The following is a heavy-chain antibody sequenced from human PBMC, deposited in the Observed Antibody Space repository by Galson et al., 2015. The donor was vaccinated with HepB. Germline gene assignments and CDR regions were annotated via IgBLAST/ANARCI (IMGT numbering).Heavy chain of an antibody. CDR3: AKFGDCSGGSCYSDY. J-gene: IGHJ4*02. CDR1: GFTFSSYG. CDR2: IRYDGSNK. V-gene: IGHV3-30*02. D-gene: IGHD2-15*01. Sequence: SLRLSCAASGFTFSSYGMHWVRQAPGKGLEWVAFIRYDGSNKYYADSVKGRFTISRDNSKNTLYLQMNSLRAEDTAVHYCAKFGDCSGGSCYSDYWGQGTLVTVSS.